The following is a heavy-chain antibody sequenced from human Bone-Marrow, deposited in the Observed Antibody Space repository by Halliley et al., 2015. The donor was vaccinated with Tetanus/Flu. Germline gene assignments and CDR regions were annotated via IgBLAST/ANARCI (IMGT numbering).Heavy chain of an antibody. V-gene: IGHV4-59*01. J-gene: IGHJ6*02. CDR2: IYCSGST. Sequence: IGYIYCSGSTIYSPSLKSRVTISVDTAKNQFSLTLRSVTAADTAVYYCATSGVPGTLYYGLDVWGQGTTVTVSS. CDR3: ATSGVPGTLYYGLDV. D-gene: IGHD6-13*01.